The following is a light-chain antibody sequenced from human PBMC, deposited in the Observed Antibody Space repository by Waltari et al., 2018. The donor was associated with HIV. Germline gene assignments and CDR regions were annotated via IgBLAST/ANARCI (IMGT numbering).Light chain of an antibody. CDR1: QVINDC. CDR2: GAS. V-gene: IGKV1-NL1*01. CDR3: QQYYTLPYT. J-gene: IGKJ2*01. Sequence: DIQMAQSPSSLSASVGDRVTVTCRASQVINDCVAWYQHKPGQAPKLLLSGASTLESGVSSRFSGGGSGTDYTLTISTLQPEDFATYYCQQYYTLPYTFGQGSKLEI.